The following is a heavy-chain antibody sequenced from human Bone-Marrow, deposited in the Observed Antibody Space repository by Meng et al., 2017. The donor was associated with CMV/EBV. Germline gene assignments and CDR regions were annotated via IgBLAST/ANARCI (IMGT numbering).Heavy chain of an antibody. V-gene: IGHV3-33*06. J-gene: IGHJ6*02. CDR2: IWYDGSNK. D-gene: IGHD1-14*01. Sequence: GESLKISCAASGFTFRDYYMNWVRQAPGKGLEWVAVIWYDGSNKYYADSVKGRFTISRDNSKNTLYLQMNSLRAEDTAVYYCAKEGIEPDYYYGMDVWGQGTTVTVSS. CDR3: AKEGIEPDYYYGMDV. CDR1: GFTFRDYY.